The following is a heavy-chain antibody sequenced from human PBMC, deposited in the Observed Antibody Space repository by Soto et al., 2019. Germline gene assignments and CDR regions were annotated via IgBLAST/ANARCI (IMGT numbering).Heavy chain of an antibody. J-gene: IGHJ5*02. CDR2: IRSKGHNYAT. CDR1: GFAFSGSA. V-gene: IGHV3-73*02. CDR3: TRDLFSYDYSGILWFDP. D-gene: IGHD3-16*01. Sequence: EVQLVESGGGLVQPGGSLKLSCAASGFAFSGSAMYWVRQASGKGREWVGRIRSKGHNYATEYAASVKGRFTISRDDSKNTAYLQMNSLQTEDTAVYYCTRDLFSYDYSGILWFDPWGQGTLVTVSS.